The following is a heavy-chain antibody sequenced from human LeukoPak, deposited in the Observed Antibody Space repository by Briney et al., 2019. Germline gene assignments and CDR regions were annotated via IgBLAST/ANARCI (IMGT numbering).Heavy chain of an antibody. Sequence: SETLSLTCAVSGGSISSSNWWSWARQPPGKGLEWIGEIYHSGSTNYNPSLKSRLTISVDKSKNQFSLKLSSVTAADTAVYYCARGYCSGGSCYAFDYWGQGTLVTVSS. CDR2: IYHSGST. J-gene: IGHJ4*02. CDR3: ARGYCSGGSCYAFDY. V-gene: IGHV4-4*02. CDR1: GGSISSSNW. D-gene: IGHD2-15*01.